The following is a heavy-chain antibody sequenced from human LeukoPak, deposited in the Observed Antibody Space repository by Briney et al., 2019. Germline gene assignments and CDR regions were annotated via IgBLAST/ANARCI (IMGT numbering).Heavy chain of an antibody. CDR1: GASISSTGYY. CDR3: ARHRVASAYSSFDY. CDR2: LFNSGVT. V-gene: IGHV4-39*01. J-gene: IGHJ4*02. D-gene: IGHD2-15*01. Sequence: PSETLSLTCTVSGASISSTGYYWGWIRRSPGKRLEWIGSLFNSGVTYYSPSLKSRVSTSVDTSNNHFSLRLTSLTAADTAIYYCARHRVASAYSSFDYWGQGTLVTVSS.